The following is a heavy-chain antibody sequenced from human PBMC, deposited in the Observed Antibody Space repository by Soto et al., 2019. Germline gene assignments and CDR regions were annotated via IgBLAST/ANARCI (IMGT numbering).Heavy chain of an antibody. V-gene: IGHV4-30-2*01. CDR2: IYHSGST. CDR3: ARDYYPREYGMDV. CDR1: GGSISSGGYS. D-gene: IGHD3-22*01. Sequence: SETLSLTCAVSGGSISSGGYSWSWIRQPPGKGLEWIGYIYHSGSTYYNPSLKSRVTISVDRSKNQFSLKLSSVTAADTAVYYCARDYYPREYGMDVWGQGATVTVSS. J-gene: IGHJ6*02.